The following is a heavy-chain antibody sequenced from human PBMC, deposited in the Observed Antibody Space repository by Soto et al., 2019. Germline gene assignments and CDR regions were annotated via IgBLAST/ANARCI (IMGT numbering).Heavy chain of an antibody. J-gene: IGHJ5*02. V-gene: IGHV3-21*01. CDR1: GFTFRSFT. D-gene: IGHD6-13*01. CDR2: ISSNSAYI. CDR3: TRDASRDSSARGWFDP. Sequence: KAGGSLRLSCAASGFTFRSFTMNWVRQAPGKGLEWVSTISSNSAYIYYTDALRGRFTISRDNAKNPLHLQMNSLRAEDTAVYYCTRDASRDSSARGWFDPWGPGTLVTVSS.